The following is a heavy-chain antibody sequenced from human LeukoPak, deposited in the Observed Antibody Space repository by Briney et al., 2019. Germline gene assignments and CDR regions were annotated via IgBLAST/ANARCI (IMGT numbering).Heavy chain of an antibody. CDR1: GFTFTSYA. CDR3: AKDSALYSNPDNWFDP. J-gene: IGHJ5*02. D-gene: IGHD4-11*01. CDR2: ISGSGGTT. Sequence: PGGSLRLSCAASGFTFTSYAMSWVRQAPGKGLEWVSGISGSGGTTYYADSVKGRFTISRDNSMNTLYLQMNSLRAEDTAVYYCAKDSALYSNPDNWFDPWGQGTLVTVSS. V-gene: IGHV3-23*01.